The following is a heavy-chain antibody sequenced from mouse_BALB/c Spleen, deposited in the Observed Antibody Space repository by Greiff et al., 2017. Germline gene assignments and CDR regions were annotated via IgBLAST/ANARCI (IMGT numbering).Heavy chain of an antibody. J-gene: IGHJ4*01. D-gene: IGHD2-14*01. CDR3: ARKKDYRYDGAMDY. Sequence: VQLQQSGAELMKPGASVKISCKATGYTFSSYWIEWVKQRPGHGLEWIGEILPGSGSTNYNEKFKGKATFTADTSSNTAYMQLSSLTSEDSAVYYCARKKDYRYDGAMDYWGQGTSVTVSS. V-gene: IGHV1-9*01. CDR1: GYTFSSYW. CDR2: ILPGSGST.